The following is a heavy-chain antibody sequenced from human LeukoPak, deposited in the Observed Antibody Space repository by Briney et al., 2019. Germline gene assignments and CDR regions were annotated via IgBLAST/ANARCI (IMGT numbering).Heavy chain of an antibody. CDR3: AKDAQRGFGYSNSLEY. CDR2: IWNDGTNR. Sequence: GRSLRLSCAASGFTFSHYGMHWVRQAPGKGLEWVAVIWNDGTNRYYGDSVKGRFTISRDDSKNTVYLQMNGLRAGDTAVYYCAKDAQRGFGYSNSLEYWGQGTLVTVSS. D-gene: IGHD4-11*01. V-gene: IGHV3-33*06. J-gene: IGHJ4*02. CDR1: GFTFSHYG.